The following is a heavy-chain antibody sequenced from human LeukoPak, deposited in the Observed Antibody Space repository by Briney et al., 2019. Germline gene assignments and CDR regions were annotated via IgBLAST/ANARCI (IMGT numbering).Heavy chain of an antibody. CDR2: ISSSSSYI. V-gene: IGHV3-21*01. J-gene: IGHJ4*02. CDR3: SRVSGSSSSWYDY. CDR1: GFTFSSYS. D-gene: IGHD6-6*01. Sequence: GGSLRLSCAASGFTFSSYSMNWVRQAPGKGLEWVSSISSSSSYIYYADSVKGRFTISRDNAKNSLYLQMNSLRAEDTAVYYCSRVSGSSSSWYDYWGQGTLVTVSS.